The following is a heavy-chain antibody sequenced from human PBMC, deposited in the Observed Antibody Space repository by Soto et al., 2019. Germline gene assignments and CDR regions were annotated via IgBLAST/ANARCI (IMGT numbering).Heavy chain of an antibody. D-gene: IGHD6-13*01. CDR3: ARAKKGIAAAENWFDP. CDR1: GGSISSGGYY. Sequence: QVQLQESGPGLVKPSQTLSLTCTVSGGSISSGGYYWSWIRQHPGKGLEWIGYIYYSGSTYYNTSLKSRVTISVDTSKNQFSLKLSSVTAADTAVYYGARAKKGIAAAENWFDPWGQGTLVTVSS. CDR2: IYYSGST. J-gene: IGHJ5*02. V-gene: IGHV4-31*03.